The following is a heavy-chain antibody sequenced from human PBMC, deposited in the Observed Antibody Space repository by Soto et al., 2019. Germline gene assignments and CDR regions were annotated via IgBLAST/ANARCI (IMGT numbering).Heavy chain of an antibody. CDR3: AKDRYYYDSSGYYAHGYYYYGMDV. CDR2: TSYDGTNK. J-gene: IGHJ6*02. CDR1: GLTFSRYG. V-gene: IGHV3-30*18. D-gene: IGHD3-22*01. Sequence: GGSLRLPCAACGLTFSRYGIHWVRQAPGKGLEWVAVTSYDGTNKYYADSVKGRFTISRDDSQNTLYLQMNSLRAEGTAVYYCAKDRYYYDSSGYYAHGYYYYGMDVWGQGTTVTVSS.